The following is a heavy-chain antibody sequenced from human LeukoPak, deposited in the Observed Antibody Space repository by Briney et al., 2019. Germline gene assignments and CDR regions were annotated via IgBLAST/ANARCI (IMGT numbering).Heavy chain of an antibody. Sequence: GGSLRLSCAASGFTFSSYGMHWVRQAPGKGLEWVAVIWYDGSNKYYADSVKGRFTISRDNSKNTLYLQMNSLRAEDTAVYYCARAYDISSIGYYYGMDVWGQGTTVTVSS. CDR3: ARAYDISSIGYYYGMDV. CDR2: IWYDGSNK. D-gene: IGHD3-9*01. V-gene: IGHV3-33*01. CDR1: GFTFSSYG. J-gene: IGHJ6*02.